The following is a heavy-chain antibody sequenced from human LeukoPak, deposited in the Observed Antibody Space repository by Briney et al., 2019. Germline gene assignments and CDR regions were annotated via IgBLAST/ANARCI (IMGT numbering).Heavy chain of an antibody. D-gene: IGHD6-19*01. Sequence: SVTLSLTCAVSGGSISSSNWWSWVRQPPGQGLEWIGEIYHSGSTNYNPSLKSRVTISVDKSKNQFSLELSSVTAADTAVYYCASSADSSGWVDYWGQGTLVTVSS. J-gene: IGHJ4*02. CDR2: IYHSGST. V-gene: IGHV4-4*02. CDR1: GGSISSSNW. CDR3: ASSADSSGWVDY.